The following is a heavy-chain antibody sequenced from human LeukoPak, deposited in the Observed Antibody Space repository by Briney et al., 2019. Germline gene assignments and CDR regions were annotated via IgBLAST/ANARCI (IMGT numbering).Heavy chain of an antibody. CDR1: GFTFSSYG. V-gene: IGHV3-30*02. CDR3: AKDVGRITMVRGVGLFDY. J-gene: IGHJ4*02. D-gene: IGHD3-10*01. CDR2: IRYDGSNK. Sequence: GSLRLSCAASGFTFSSYGMHWVRQAPGKGLEWVAFIRYDGSNKYYADSVKGRFTISRDNSKNTLYLQMNSLRAEDTAVYYCAKDVGRITMVRGVGLFDYWGQGTLVTVSS.